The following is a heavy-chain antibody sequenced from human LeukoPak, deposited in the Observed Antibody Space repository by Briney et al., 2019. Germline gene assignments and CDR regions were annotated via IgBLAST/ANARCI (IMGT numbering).Heavy chain of an antibody. D-gene: IGHD6-13*01. V-gene: IGHV3-23*01. CDR1: GFTFSSYA. CDR2: ISGSGGST. CDR3: AKGIAAGLQNWFDP. J-gene: IGHJ5*02. Sequence: GGSLRLSCAASGFTFSSYAMSWVRQAPGKGLEWVSAISGSGGSTYYADSVKGRFTISRDNSENTLYLQMNSLRAEDTAVYYCAKGIAAGLQNWFDPWGQGTLVTVSS.